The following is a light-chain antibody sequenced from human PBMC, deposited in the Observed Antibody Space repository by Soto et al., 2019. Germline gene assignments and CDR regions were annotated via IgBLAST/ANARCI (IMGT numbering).Light chain of an antibody. CDR1: QSFRGL. Sequence: EVVLTQSPVTRSLSPGERATLSCRASQSFRGLLAWYQQKPGQAPRLLLYDAYNRATGIPPRFSGSGSGTDFTLTISSLEPEDSAVYYCQQRHMWPITFGQGTRLEIK. CDR2: DAY. J-gene: IGKJ5*01. CDR3: QQRHMWPIT. V-gene: IGKV3-11*01.